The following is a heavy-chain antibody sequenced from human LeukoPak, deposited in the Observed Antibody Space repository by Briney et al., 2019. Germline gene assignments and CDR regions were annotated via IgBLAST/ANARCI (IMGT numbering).Heavy chain of an antibody. J-gene: IGHJ5*02. CDR2: IYYSGST. CDR3: ARRGSSSWTQFDP. CDR1: GYSISSSSW. V-gene: IGHV4-28*01. Sequence: SETLSLTCAVSGYSISSSSWWGWIRQPPGKGLEWIGYIYYSGSTYYNPSLKSRVTMSVDTSKNQFSLKLSSVTAVDTAVYYCARRGSSSWTQFDPWGQGTLVTVSS. D-gene: IGHD6-13*01.